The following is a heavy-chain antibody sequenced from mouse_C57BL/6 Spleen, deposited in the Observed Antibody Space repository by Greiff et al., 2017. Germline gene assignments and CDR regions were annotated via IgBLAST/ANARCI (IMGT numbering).Heavy chain of an antibody. V-gene: IGHV1-5*01. Sequence: VQLQQSGTVLARPGASVKMSCKTSGYTFTSYWMHWVKQRPGQGLEWIGAIYPGNSDTSYNQKFKGKAKLTAVTSASTAYMELSSLTNEDSAVYYCTRWGYYSNYYAMDYWGQGTSVTVSS. J-gene: IGHJ4*01. D-gene: IGHD2-5*01. CDR3: TRWGYYSNYYAMDY. CDR1: GYTFTSYW. CDR2: IYPGNSDT.